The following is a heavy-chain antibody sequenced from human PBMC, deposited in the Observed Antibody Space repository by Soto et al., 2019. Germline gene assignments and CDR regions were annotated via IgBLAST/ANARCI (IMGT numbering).Heavy chain of an antibody. CDR3: ARQIYDSDTGPNFQYYFDS. CDR2: IDPSDSQT. Sequence: PGESLKISCKGSGYSFAGYWINWVRQKPGKGLEWMGRIDPSDSQTYYSPSFRGHVTISVTKSITTVFLQWSSLRASDTAMYYCARQIYDSDTGPNFQYYFDSWGQGTPVTSPQ. CDR1: GYSFAGYW. J-gene: IGHJ4*02. V-gene: IGHV5-10-1*01. D-gene: IGHD3-22*01.